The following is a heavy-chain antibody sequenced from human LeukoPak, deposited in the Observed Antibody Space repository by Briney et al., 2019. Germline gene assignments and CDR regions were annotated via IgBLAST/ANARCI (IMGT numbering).Heavy chain of an antibody. CDR1: GFTVSSNY. CDR2: IYSGGST. D-gene: IGHD6-19*01. J-gene: IGHJ4*02. CDR3: ASSIAVAGTIY. V-gene: IGHV3-53*01. Sequence: GGSLRLSCAPSGFTVSSNYMSWVRQAPGKGLEWVSVIYSGGSTYYADSVKGRFTISRDNSKNTLYLQMNSLRAEDTAVYYCASSIAVAGTIYWGQGTLVTVSS.